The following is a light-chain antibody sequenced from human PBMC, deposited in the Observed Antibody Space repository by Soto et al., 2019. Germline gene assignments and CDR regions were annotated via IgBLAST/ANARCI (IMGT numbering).Light chain of an antibody. CDR2: GAS. Sequence: EIVLTQSPGTLSLSPGERATLSCRASQSVSSGYLAWYQQKPGQAPRLLIYGASSRATAIPDRFSGSGSGTDFTLTISRLDPEDFAVYYCQQYVSSKTFGQGTKVEIK. CDR1: QSVSSGY. V-gene: IGKV3-20*01. CDR3: QQYVSSKT. J-gene: IGKJ1*01.